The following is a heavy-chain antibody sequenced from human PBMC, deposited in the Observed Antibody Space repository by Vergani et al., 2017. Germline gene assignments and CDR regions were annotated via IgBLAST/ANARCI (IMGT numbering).Heavy chain of an antibody. J-gene: IGHJ6*02. Sequence: QVQLVESGGGVVQPGRSLRLSCAASGFTFSSYGMHWVRQAPGKGLEWVAVISYDGSNKYYADSVKGRFTISRDNSKNTLYLQMNSLRAEEPAVYYCAKDVISIVRGVRQTAPYYYYGMDVWGQGTTVTVSS. CDR3: AKDVISIVRGVRQTAPYYYYGMDV. CDR1: GFTFSSYG. CDR2: ISYDGSNK. D-gene: IGHD3-10*01. V-gene: IGHV3-30*18.